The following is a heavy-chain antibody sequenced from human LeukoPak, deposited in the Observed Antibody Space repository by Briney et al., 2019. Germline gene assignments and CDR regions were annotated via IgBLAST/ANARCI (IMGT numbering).Heavy chain of an antibody. J-gene: IGHJ6*03. CDR1: VFIFSSYA. D-gene: IGHD1-1*01. V-gene: IGHV3-23*01. Sequence: GGSLRLSCAASVFIFSSYAMSWVRQAPGKGLEWVSAISGSGGSTYYVDSVKGRFTISRDNSKNTLYLQMNSLRAEDTAVYYCAKRPRAALTFTNYYMDVWGKGTTVTVSS. CDR3: AKRPRAALTFTNYYMDV. CDR2: ISGSGGST.